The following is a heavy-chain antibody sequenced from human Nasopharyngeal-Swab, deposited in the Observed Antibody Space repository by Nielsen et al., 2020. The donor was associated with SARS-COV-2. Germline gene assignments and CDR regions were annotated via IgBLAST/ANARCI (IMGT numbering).Heavy chain of an antibody. J-gene: IGHJ5*02. CDR3: ARDPSLPILLWFGELLGWLDP. D-gene: IGHD3-10*01. Sequence: GESLKISCAVSGFTFSCYWMHWVRQAPGKGLVWVSRINSDGSSTSYADSVKGRFTISRDNAKNTLYLQMKSLRAEDTAVYYCARDPSLPILLWFGELLGWLDPWGQGTLVTVSS. V-gene: IGHV3-74*01. CDR1: GFTFSCYW. CDR2: INSDGSST.